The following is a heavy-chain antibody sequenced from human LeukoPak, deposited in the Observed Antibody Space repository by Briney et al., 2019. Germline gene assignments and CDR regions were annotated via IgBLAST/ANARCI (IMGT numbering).Heavy chain of an antibody. Sequence: GGSLRLSCVASGFTFSSYEMNWVRQAPGKGLEWVSYISPSTTTIHYADSVKGRFTISRDNAKNSLYLQMTSLRAADTAVYFCARGWVGDIFDYWGQGALVTVSS. CDR2: ISPSTTTI. CDR1: GFTFSSYE. D-gene: IGHD1-26*01. CDR3: ARGWVGDIFDY. V-gene: IGHV3-48*03. J-gene: IGHJ4*02.